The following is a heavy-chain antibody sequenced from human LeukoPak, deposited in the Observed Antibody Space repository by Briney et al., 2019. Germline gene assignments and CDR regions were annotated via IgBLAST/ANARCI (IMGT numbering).Heavy chain of an antibody. J-gene: IGHJ4*02. Sequence: GGSLRLSCAASGFTFSNYAMHWVRQAPGKGLEWVATITSGGDTYYADSVKGRFTISRDNFKNTLYLQMNSLRAEDTAVFYCANRDRDYWGQGTLVTVSS. V-gene: IGHV3-23*01. CDR1: GFTFSNYA. CDR2: ITSGGDT. CDR3: ANRDRDY.